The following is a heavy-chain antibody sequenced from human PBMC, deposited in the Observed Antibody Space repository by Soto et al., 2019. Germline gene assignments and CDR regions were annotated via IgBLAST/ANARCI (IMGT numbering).Heavy chain of an antibody. Sequence: ASVKVSCKASGYTFTSYDINWVRQATGQGLEWMGWTNPNSGNTGYAQKFQGRVTMTRNTSISTAYMELSSLRSEDTAVYYCARGTVTTTEGPSGYWGQGTLVTVSS. V-gene: IGHV1-8*01. CDR2: TNPNSGNT. CDR1: GYTFTSYD. CDR3: ARGTVTTTEGPSGY. J-gene: IGHJ4*02. D-gene: IGHD4-17*01.